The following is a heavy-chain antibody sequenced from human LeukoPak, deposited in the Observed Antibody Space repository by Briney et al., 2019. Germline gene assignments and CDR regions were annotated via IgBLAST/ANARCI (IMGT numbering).Heavy chain of an antibody. CDR2: INTSGGST. Sequence: ASVKISCKASGYTFTSYYMHCVRQAPGQGLEWMGIINTSGGSTSYAQKFQGSVTMTRDMSTSTVYMELSSLRSEDTAVYYCARDAPSGSYYFYYWGWGTRATVTA. J-gene: IGHJ4*02. V-gene: IGHV1-46*01. D-gene: IGHD1-26*01. CDR3: ARDAPSGSYYFYY. CDR1: GYTFTSYY.